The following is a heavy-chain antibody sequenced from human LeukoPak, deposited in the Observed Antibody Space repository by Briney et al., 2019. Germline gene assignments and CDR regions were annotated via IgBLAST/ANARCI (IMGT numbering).Heavy chain of an antibody. CDR2: IIPIFGTA. Sequence: GASVKFSCKASGGTFSSYAISWVRQAPGQGLEWMGGIIPIFGTANYAQKFQGRVTITADESTSTAYMELSSLRSEDTAVYYCARDSDRGRMWFGNWGQGTLVTVSS. CDR3: ARDSDRGRMWFGN. D-gene: IGHD3-10*01. J-gene: IGHJ4*02. CDR1: GGTFSSYA. V-gene: IGHV1-69*13.